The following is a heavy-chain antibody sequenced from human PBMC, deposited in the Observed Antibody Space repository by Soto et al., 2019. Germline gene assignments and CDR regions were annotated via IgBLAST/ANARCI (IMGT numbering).Heavy chain of an antibody. CDR3: ARHARFIAAAGAFDY. V-gene: IGHV4-39*01. J-gene: IGHJ4*02. CDR1: GGSISSSSYY. CDR2: IYYSGST. Sequence: QLQLQESGPGLVKPSETLSLTCTVSGGSISSSSYYWGWIRQPPGKGLEWIGSIYYSGSTYYNPSLKSRVTISVDTSKNQFSLKLSSVTAADTAVYYCARHARFIAAAGAFDYWGQGTLVTVSS. D-gene: IGHD6-13*01.